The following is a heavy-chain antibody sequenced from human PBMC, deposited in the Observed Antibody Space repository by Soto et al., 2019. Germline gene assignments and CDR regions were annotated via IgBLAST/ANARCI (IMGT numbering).Heavy chain of an antibody. D-gene: IGHD2-21*02. CDR3: AKGRASDCPGCTQDY. CDR1: AFTFSSYA. Sequence: EVQLLESGGGLAQPGGSLRLSCAASAFTFSSYAMSWVRPAPGKGLEWVSAVSGSGDSTYYADSVKGRFTISRDNSKNTLYLQMNSLRAEDTAVYYCAKGRASDCPGCTQDYWGQGTLVTVSS. CDR2: VSGSGDST. J-gene: IGHJ4*02. V-gene: IGHV3-23*01.